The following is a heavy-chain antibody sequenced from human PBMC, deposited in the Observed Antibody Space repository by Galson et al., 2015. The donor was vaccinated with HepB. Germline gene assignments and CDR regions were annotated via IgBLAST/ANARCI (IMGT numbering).Heavy chain of an antibody. J-gene: IGHJ4*02. CDR3: ARDHLDGDWNHAVY. CDR1: GFTFSSYG. Sequence: SLRLSCAASGFTFSSYGMHWVRQAPGKGLEWVAVIWYDGSNKYYADSVKGRFTISRDNSKNTLYLQMNSLRADDTAVYYCARDHLDGDWNHAVYWGQGTLVTVSS. CDR2: IWYDGSNK. V-gene: IGHV3-33*01. D-gene: IGHD1-1*01.